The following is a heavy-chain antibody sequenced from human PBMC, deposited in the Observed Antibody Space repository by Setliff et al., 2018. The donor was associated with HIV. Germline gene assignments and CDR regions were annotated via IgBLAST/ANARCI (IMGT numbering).Heavy chain of an antibody. V-gene: IGHV3-48*03. D-gene: IGHD3-10*01. Sequence: PGGSLRLSCAASGFTFSSYEMNWVRQAPGKGLEWVSYISSSGSTIYYADSVKGRFTISRDNAKNSLYLQMNSLRAKDTAVYYCASRDMGRQSYYYGMDVWGQGTTVTVSS. J-gene: IGHJ6*02. CDR1: GFTFSSYE. CDR3: ASRDMGRQSYYYGMDV. CDR2: ISSSGSTI.